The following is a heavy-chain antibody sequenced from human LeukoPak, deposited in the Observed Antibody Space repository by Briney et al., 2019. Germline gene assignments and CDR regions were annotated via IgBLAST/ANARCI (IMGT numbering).Heavy chain of an antibody. V-gene: IGHV1-24*01. CDR1: GYTLTELS. D-gene: IGHD4-17*01. CDR3: ARAAYGDIDY. Sequence: ASVKVSCKVSGYTLTELSMHWVRQAPGKGLEWMGGFDPEDGETIYAQKFQGRVTITRDTSASTAYMELSSLRSEDTAVYYCARAAYGDIDYWGQGTLVTVSP. J-gene: IGHJ4*02. CDR2: FDPEDGET.